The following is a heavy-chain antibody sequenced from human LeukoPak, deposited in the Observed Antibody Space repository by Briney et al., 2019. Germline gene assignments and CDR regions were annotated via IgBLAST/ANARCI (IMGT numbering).Heavy chain of an antibody. Sequence: PSETLSLTCTVSGGSISNRNYHWGWIRQPPGKGLEWIGSICSSGSAYYNPSLKSRVTTSIDTSKNQFSLKLSSVTAADTAVYYCAITRRRWGLSYYYMDVWGKGTTVTISS. V-gene: IGHV4-39*01. CDR2: ICSSGSA. CDR1: GGSISNRNYH. CDR3: AITRRRWGLSYYYMDV. D-gene: IGHD3-16*01. J-gene: IGHJ6*03.